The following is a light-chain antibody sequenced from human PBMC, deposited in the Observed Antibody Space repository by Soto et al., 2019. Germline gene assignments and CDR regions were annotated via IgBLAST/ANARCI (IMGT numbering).Light chain of an antibody. J-gene: IGKJ1*01. V-gene: IGKV1-5*01. Sequence: DIQMTQSPSTLSASVGDRVTITCRASQSISSWLACYQQKPGKAPKPLSYHASSLESGGRSRFSCRGSGTEFTLTIRSLQRDDSASYYCQQYNSYSKTFGQGTKVDIK. CDR1: QSISSW. CDR2: HAS. CDR3: QQYNSYSKT.